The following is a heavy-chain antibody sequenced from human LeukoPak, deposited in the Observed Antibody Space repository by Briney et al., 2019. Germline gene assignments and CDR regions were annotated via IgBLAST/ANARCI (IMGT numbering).Heavy chain of an antibody. CDR1: GFTFDDYA. Sequence: GGSLRLSCAASGFTFDDYAMHWVRQAPGQGLQWVSGISWNSGSIGYADSVKGRFTISRDNAKNSLYLQMNSLRAEDMAFYYCAKGYYDFWSDWDYMDVWGKGTTVTVSS. D-gene: IGHD3-3*01. V-gene: IGHV3-9*03. CDR3: AKGYYDFWSDWDYMDV. J-gene: IGHJ6*03. CDR2: ISWNSGSI.